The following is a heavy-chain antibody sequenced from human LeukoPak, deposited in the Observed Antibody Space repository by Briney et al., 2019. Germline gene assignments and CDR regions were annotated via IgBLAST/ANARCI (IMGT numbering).Heavy chain of an antibody. CDR2: INHSGST. D-gene: IGHD6-19*01. CDR3: ARDPHSSGWPPFDY. V-gene: IGHV4-34*01. J-gene: IGHJ4*02. Sequence: SETLSLTCAVYGGSFSGYYWSWIRQPPGKGLEWIGEINHSGSTNYNPSLKSRVTISVDTSKNQFSLKLSSVTAADTAVYYCARDPHSSGWPPFDYWGQGTLVTVSS. CDR1: GGSFSGYY.